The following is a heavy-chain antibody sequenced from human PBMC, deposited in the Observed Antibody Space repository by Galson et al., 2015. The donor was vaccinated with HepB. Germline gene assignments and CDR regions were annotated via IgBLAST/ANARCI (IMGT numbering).Heavy chain of an antibody. CDR2: ISGSGGST. V-gene: IGHV3-23*01. CDR1: GFTFSSYA. J-gene: IGHJ4*02. CDR3: AKKGKYYCDSSGYYYDY. Sequence: SLRLSCAASGFTFSSYAMSWVRQAPGKGLEWVSAISGSGGSTYYADSVKGRFTISRDNSKNTLYLQMNSLRAEDTAVYYCAKKGKYYCDSSGYYYDYWGQGTLVTVSS. D-gene: IGHD3-22*01.